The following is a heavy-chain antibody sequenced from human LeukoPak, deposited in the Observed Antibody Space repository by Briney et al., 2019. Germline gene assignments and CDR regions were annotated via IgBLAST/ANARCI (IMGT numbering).Heavy chain of an antibody. J-gene: IGHJ3*02. CDR3: ASRNSERGAFDI. CDR2: IYTSGST. V-gene: IGHV4-4*07. D-gene: IGHD1-14*01. Sequence: SETLSLTCTVSGGSISSYYWSWIRQPAGKGLEWIGRIYTSGSTNYNPSLKSRVTISVDTSKNQLSLKLNSVTATDAAVYYCASRNSERGAFDIWGQGTLVTVSS. CDR1: GGSISSYY.